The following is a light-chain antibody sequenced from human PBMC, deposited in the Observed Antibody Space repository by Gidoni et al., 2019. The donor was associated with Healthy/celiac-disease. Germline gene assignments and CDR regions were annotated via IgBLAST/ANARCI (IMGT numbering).Light chain of an antibody. J-gene: IGLJ1*01. CDR1: KLGDKY. V-gene: IGLV3-1*01. CDR2: QDS. Sequence: SYELTPPPSVSVSPGQTASITCSGDKLGDKYACWYQQKPGQSPVLVIYQDSKRPSGIPERFSGSNSGNTATLTISGTQAMYEADYYCQAWDSSTSVFGTGTKVTVL. CDR3: QAWDSSTSV.